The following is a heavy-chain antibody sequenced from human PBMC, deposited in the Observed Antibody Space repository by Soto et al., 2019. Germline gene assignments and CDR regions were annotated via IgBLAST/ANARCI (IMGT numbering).Heavy chain of an antibody. D-gene: IGHD6-13*01. V-gene: IGHV4-59*01. CDR3: ASYIAAAGNDALDI. J-gene: IGHJ3*02. CDR2: IYYSGST. CDR1: GGSISSYY. Sequence: SETLSLTCTVSGGSISSYYWSWIRQPPGKGLEWIGYIYYSGSTNYNPSLKSRVTISVDTSKNQFSLKLSSVTAADTAVYYCASYIAAAGNDALDISGQGTIDIVSS.